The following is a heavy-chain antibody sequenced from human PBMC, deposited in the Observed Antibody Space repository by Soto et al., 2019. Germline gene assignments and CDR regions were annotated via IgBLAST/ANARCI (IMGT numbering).Heavy chain of an antibody. V-gene: IGHV1-58*02. CDR1: GFTFTGSA. D-gene: IGHD5-18*01. J-gene: IGHJ5*02. Sequence: SVKVSCKASGFTFTGSAMQWVRQARGQRLEWIGWIVVGSGNTNYAQKFQERVTITRDMSTSTAYMELSSLRSEDTAVYYCAAEIADTAYTRNPNWFDPWGQGTLVTVSS. CDR2: IVVGSGNT. CDR3: AAEIADTAYTRNPNWFDP.